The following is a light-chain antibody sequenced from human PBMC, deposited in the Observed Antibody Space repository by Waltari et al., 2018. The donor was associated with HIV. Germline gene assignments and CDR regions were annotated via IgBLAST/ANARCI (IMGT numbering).Light chain of an antibody. J-gene: IGLJ2*01. CDR3: QSYDNSLSNVV. CDR2: DNR. V-gene: IGLV1-40*01. Sequence: QSVLTQPPSVSGAPGQRVTIPCTGSNPNIGAGYDAHWYQQLPGSAPKLLMFDNRKRPSGVPDRFSGSKSGTSASLVITGLQAADEAVYYCQSYDNSLSNVVFGGGTKLIVL. CDR1: NPNIGAGYD.